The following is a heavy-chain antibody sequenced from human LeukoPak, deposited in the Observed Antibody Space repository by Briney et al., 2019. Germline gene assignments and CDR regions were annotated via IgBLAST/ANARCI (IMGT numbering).Heavy chain of an antibody. J-gene: IGHJ6*03. V-gene: IGHV5-51*01. CDR1: GYSFTSYW. Sequence: GESLKISCKGSGYSFTSYWIGWVRQMPGKGLEWMGIIYPGDSDTRYSPSFQGQVTISADKSISTAYLQWSSLKASDTAMYYCARLVGRVSPKYYYYYYMDVWGKGTTVTVSS. CDR2: IYPGDSDT. CDR3: ARLVGRVSPKYYYYYYMDV. D-gene: IGHD1-14*01.